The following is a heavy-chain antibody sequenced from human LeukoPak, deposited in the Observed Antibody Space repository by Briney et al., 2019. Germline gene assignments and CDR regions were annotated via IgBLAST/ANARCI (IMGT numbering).Heavy chain of an antibody. D-gene: IGHD7-27*01. Sequence: GGSLRLSCAASGFTFSSYSMNWVRQAPGKGLEWVSYISSSSSTIYYADSVKGRFTISRDNSKNTLYLQMNSLRAEDTAVYYCAKSPKLGTADYWGQGTLVTVSS. CDR3: AKSPKLGTADY. CDR1: GFTFSSYS. V-gene: IGHV3-48*01. J-gene: IGHJ4*02. CDR2: ISSSSSTI.